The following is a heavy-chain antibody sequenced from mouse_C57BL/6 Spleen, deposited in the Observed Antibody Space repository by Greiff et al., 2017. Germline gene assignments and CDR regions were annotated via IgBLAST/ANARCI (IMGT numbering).Heavy chain of an antibody. D-gene: IGHD2-5*01. Sequence: VQLQQSGAELAKPGASVKLSCKASGYTFTSYWMHWVKQRPGQGLEWIGYINSSSGYTKYNQKFKDKATLTADKSSSTAYMQLSSLTYEDSAVYYCARSVYSNYGYFDVWGTGTTVTVAS. CDR3: ARSVYSNYGYFDV. CDR1: GYTFTSYW. J-gene: IGHJ1*03. CDR2: INSSSGYT. V-gene: IGHV1-7*01.